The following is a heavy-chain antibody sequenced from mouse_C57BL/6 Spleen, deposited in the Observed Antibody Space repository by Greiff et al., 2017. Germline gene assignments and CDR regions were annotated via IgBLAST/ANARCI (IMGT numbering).Heavy chain of an antibody. V-gene: IGHV5-17*01. Sequence: EVQVVESGGGLVKPGGSLKLSCAASGFTFSDYGMHWVRQAPEKGLEWVAYISSGSSTIYYADTVKGRFTISRDNAKNTLFLQMTSLRSEDTAMYYCARSGYYLYYYAMDYWGQGTSVTVSS. CDR2: ISSGSSTI. CDR3: ARSGYYLYYYAMDY. CDR1: GFTFSDYG. J-gene: IGHJ4*01. D-gene: IGHD2-3*01.